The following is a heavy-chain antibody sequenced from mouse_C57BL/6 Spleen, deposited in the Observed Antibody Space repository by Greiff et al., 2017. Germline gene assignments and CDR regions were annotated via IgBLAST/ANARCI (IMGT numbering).Heavy chain of an antibody. CDR1: GYTFTSYW. V-gene: IGHV1-50*01. CDR2: VDPFDIYT. CDR3: ASYSKGYFDD. D-gene: IGHD2-5*01. Sequence: QVQLQQPGAELVKPGASVKLSCKASGYTFTSYWMQWVNQRPGQGLEWIGEVDPFDIYTKYNQKFKGKAPLTEDTSSSPAYMPLSSLTSEDYAFYYCASYSKGYFDDWGQGTTLTVAS. J-gene: IGHJ2*01.